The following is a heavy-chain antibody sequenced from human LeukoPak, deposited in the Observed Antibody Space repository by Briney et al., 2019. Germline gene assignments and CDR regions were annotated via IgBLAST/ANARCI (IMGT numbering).Heavy chain of an antibody. V-gene: IGHV3-30-3*01. CDR1: GFTFSSYA. CDR3: ARDIEWSLDY. Sequence: GGSLRLSCAASGFTFSSYAMHWVRQAPGKGLEWVAVISYDGSNKYYADSVKGRFTISRDNSKNTLYLQMNSLRAEDTAVYYCARDIEWSLDYWGQGTLVTVSS. CDR2: ISYDGSNK. J-gene: IGHJ4*02. D-gene: IGHD3-3*01.